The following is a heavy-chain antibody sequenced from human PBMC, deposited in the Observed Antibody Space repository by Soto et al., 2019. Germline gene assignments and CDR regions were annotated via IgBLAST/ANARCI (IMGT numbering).Heavy chain of an antibody. J-gene: IGHJ4*02. CDR2: IYYSGST. Sequence: QVQLQESGPGLVKPSQTLSLTCTVSGGSISSGGYYWSWIRQHPGKGLEWIGYIYYSGSTYYNPSLKSRVTISVDTSKNQFSLKLSSVTAADTAVYYCARARSFTPSYYFDYWGQGTLVTVSS. CDR1: GGSISSGGYY. CDR3: ARARSFTPSYYFDY. V-gene: IGHV4-31*03.